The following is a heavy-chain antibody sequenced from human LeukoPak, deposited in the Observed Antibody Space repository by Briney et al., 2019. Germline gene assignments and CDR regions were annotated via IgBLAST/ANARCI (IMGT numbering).Heavy chain of an antibody. J-gene: IGHJ4*02. D-gene: IGHD2-2*01. V-gene: IGHV1-2*02. Sequence: GASVKVSCKAFGNTFTGYYMHWVRQAPGQGLGWMGWINPNSGGTNYAQKFQGRVTMTRDTSISTAYMELSRLRSDDTAVYYCARSRYCSSTSCYSFDYWGQGTLVTVSS. CDR3: ARSRYCSSTSCYSFDY. CDR2: INPNSGGT. CDR1: GNTFTGYY.